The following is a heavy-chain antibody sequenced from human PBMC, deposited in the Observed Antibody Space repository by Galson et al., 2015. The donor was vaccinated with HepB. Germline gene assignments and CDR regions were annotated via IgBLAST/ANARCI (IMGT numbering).Heavy chain of an antibody. D-gene: IGHD2-15*01. CDR1: GFTFSSYW. CDR2: IKQDGSEK. V-gene: IGHV3-7*03. Sequence: SLRLSCAASGFTFSSYWMSWVRQAPGKGLEWVANIKQDGSEKYYVDSVKGRFTISRDNAKNSLYLQMNSLRAEDTAVYYCAKDLVVVAATPSIGYWGQGTLVTVSS. J-gene: IGHJ4*02. CDR3: AKDLVVVAATPSIGY.